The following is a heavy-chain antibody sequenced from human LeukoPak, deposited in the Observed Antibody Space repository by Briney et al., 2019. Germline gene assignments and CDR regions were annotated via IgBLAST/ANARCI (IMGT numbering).Heavy chain of an antibody. CDR3: ARHYGP. V-gene: IGHV4-39*01. J-gene: IGHJ4*02. Sequence: GSLRLSCAASGFTFNDYYMTWIRQAPGKGLEWIGSIYYSGSTYYNPSLKSRVTISVDTSKNQFSLKLNSVTATDTAVYYCARHYGPWGQGTLVTVSS. D-gene: IGHD3-10*01. CDR1: GFTFNDYY. CDR2: IYYSGST.